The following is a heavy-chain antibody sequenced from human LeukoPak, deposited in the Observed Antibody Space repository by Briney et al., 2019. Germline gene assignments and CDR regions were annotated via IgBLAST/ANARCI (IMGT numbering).Heavy chain of an antibody. CDR1: GYIFTNYG. CDR3: ARDGLSQGYLQR. CDR2: ISVQTRNT. D-gene: IGHD3/OR15-3a*01. V-gene: IGHV1-18*01. J-gene: IGHJ1*01. Sequence: ASVKVSCKASGYIFTNYGIDWVRQAPGQGLEWMGWISVQTRNTNYAQKLQGRVTITTATSTSTVYMELSSLSSDATAVYYCARDGLSQGYLQRWGQGTLVTVSS.